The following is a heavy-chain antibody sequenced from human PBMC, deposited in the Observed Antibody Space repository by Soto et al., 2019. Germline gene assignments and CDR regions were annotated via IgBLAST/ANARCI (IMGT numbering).Heavy chain of an antibody. V-gene: IGHV1-18*01. D-gene: IGHD3-9*01. CDR1: GYTFTSYG. CDR2: ISAYNGNT. J-gene: IGHJ3*02. Sequence: ASVKVSCKASGYTFTSYGISWVRQAPGQGLEWMGWISAYNGNTNYAQKLQGRVTMTRDTSTSTVYMELRSLRSEDTAVYYCARDRVQTVTYYDILTGSRTAFDIWGQGTMVTVSS. CDR3: ARDRVQTVTYYDILTGSRTAFDI.